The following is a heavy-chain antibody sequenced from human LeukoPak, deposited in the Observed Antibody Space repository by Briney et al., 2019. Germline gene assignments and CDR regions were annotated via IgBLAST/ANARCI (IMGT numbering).Heavy chain of an antibody. D-gene: IGHD3-22*01. V-gene: IGHV4-59*08. CDR1: GGSISSYY. CDR2: IYYSGST. Sequence: SETLSLTCTVSGGSISSYYWSWIRQPPGKGLEWIGYIYYSGSTNYNPSLKSRVTISVDTSKNQFSLKPSSVTAADTAVYYCARHSTAYYDSSGNDYWGQGTLVTVSS. CDR3: ARHSTAYYDSSGNDY. J-gene: IGHJ4*02.